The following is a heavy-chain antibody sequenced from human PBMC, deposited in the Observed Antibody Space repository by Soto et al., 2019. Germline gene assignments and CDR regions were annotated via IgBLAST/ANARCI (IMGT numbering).Heavy chain of an antibody. CDR1: GFTFSSYW. CDR3: ARRIVVVVAAPIFDY. Sequence: GGSLRLSCAASGFTFSSYWMSWVRQAPGKGLEWVANIKQDGSEKYYVDSVKGRFTISRDNAKNSLYLQMNSLRAEDTAVYYCARRIVVVVAAPIFDYWGQGTLVTVSS. CDR2: IKQDGSEK. D-gene: IGHD2-15*01. V-gene: IGHV3-7*01. J-gene: IGHJ4*02.